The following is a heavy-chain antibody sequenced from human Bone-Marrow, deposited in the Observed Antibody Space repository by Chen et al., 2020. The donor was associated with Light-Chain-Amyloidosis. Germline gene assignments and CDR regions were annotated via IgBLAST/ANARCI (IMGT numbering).Heavy chain of an antibody. J-gene: IGHJ4*02. CDR3: ARMMTTATTTDY. CDR1: GYIFTKYY. V-gene: IGHV1-46*01. CDR2: INPISGSA. Sequence: QVQLVQSGAEVKKPGASVKISCKASGYIFTKYYMHWVRQAPGEGFEWMGIINPISGSASYAEKFEGRVTMTRDTSTSTFYMDLISLKSEDTAVYYCARMMTTATTTDYWGQGALVTVSS. D-gene: IGHD4-17*01.